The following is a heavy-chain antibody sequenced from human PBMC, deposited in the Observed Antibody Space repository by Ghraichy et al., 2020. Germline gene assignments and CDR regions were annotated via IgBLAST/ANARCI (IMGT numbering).Heavy chain of an antibody. CDR1: GFTFRSYA. V-gene: IGHV3-23*01. CDR2: ITGTSGST. CDR3: AKVVTGTPNWFDP. J-gene: IGHJ5*02. D-gene: IGHD1-20*01. Sequence: LSLTCAASGFTFRSYAMTWVRQAPGKGLEWVSGITGTSGSTYYADSVKGRFTISRDNSKNTLYLQMNSLRAEDTALYYCAKVVTGTPNWFDPWGQGTLVTVSS.